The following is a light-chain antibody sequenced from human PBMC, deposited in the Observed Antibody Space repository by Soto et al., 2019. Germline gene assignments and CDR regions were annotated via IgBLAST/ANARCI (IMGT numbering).Light chain of an antibody. J-gene: IGKJ4*01. CDR2: DAS. V-gene: IGKV3-11*01. CDR3: QQRSKALS. Sequence: EIVLTQSPATLSLSPGERATLSCRASQSVSSYLAWYQQKPGQAPRLLIYDASNRATGLPARFSGSGSGTDFSLTISSREAEDFAVYDCQQRSKALSLGGGTKVEVK. CDR1: QSVSSY.